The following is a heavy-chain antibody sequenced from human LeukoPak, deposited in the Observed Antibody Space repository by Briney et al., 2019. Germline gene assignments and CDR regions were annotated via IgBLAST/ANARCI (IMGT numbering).Heavy chain of an antibody. CDR1: GFTVSSNY. Sequence: PGGSLRLSCAASGFTVSSNYMSWVRQAPGKGLEWVSVIYSGGSTYYADSVKGRFTISRDNSKNTLYLQMNSLRAEDTAVYYCARLSGAVSHDFDIWGQGTMVTVSS. V-gene: IGHV3-53*01. CDR3: ARLSGAVSHDFDI. D-gene: IGHD6-25*01. CDR2: IYSGGST. J-gene: IGHJ3*02.